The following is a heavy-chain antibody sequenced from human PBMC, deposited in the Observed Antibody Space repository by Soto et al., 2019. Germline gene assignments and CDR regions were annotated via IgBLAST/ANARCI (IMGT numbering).Heavy chain of an antibody. J-gene: IGHJ4*02. CDR1: GYTFTSYV. CDR2: ISAYNGNT. CDR3: ARDLYDSSGCLFDS. Sequence: ASVKVSCKASGYTFTSYVISCVRRAPGQGLEWMGWISAYNGNTNYAQKLQGRVTMTTDTSTSTAYMELRSLRSDDTAVYYCARDLYDSSGCLFDSWGQGTLVTVSS. V-gene: IGHV1-18*01. D-gene: IGHD3-22*01.